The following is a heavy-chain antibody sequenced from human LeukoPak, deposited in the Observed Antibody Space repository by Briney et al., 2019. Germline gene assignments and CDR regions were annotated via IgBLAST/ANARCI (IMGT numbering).Heavy chain of an antibody. CDR2: IYYSGST. CDR3: ATGAGYISSWPFDY. CDR1: GGSIISYH. J-gene: IGHJ4*02. Sequence: PSETLSLTCTVSGGSIISYHWTWIRQPPGRRLEWIGYIYYSGSTNYNPSLKSRVTISVDTSKNQFSLKLSSVTAADTAVYYCATGAGYISSWPFDYWGQGTLVTVSS. V-gene: IGHV4-59*01. D-gene: IGHD6-13*01.